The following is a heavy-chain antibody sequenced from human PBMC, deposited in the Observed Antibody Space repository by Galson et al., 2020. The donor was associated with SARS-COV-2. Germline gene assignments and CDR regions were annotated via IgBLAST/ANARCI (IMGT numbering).Heavy chain of an antibody. CDR3: AGWYIRF. CDR1: GFTFSTSY. V-gene: IGHV3-48*02. J-gene: IGHJ4*02. Sequence: GESLKISCAASGFTFSTSYMSWVRQAPGKGLEWISYIGGSSDVIKYADSVKGRFTISRDNAKNLLYLQMNSLRDEDTAVYYCAGWYIRFWGQGTLVTVSS. D-gene: IGHD6-19*01. CDR2: IGGSSDVI.